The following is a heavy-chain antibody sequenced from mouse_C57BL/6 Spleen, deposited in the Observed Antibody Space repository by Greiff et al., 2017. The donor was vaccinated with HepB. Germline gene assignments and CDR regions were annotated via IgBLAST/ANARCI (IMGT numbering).Heavy chain of an antibody. V-gene: IGHV1-85*01. J-gene: IGHJ4*01. CDR3: ARTVVVYYYAMDY. Sequence: VQLQESGPELVKPGASVKLSCKASGYTFTSYDINWVKQRPGQGLEWIGWIYPRDGSTKYNEKFKGKATLTVDTSSSTAYIALHSLTSEDSAVYFCARTVVVYYYAMDYWGQGTSVTVSS. CDR1: GYTFTSYD. D-gene: IGHD1-1*01. CDR2: IYPRDGST.